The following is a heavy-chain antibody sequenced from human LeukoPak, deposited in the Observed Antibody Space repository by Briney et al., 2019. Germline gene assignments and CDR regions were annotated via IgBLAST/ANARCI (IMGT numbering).Heavy chain of an antibody. J-gene: IGHJ4*02. CDR1: GFTFSSYG. CDR3: AKGAPLYSSSSTLDY. Sequence: GGSLRLSCAASGFTFSSYGMHWVRQAPGKGLEWVAVIWYGGSNKYYADSVRGRFTISRDNSKNTLYLQMNSLRAEDTAVCYCAKGAPLYSSSSTLDYWGQGTLVTVSS. D-gene: IGHD6-6*01. V-gene: IGHV3-30*02. CDR2: IWYGGSNK.